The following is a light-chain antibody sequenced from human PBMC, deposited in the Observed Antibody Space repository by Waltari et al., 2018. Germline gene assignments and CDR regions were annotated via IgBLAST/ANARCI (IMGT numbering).Light chain of an antibody. CDR3: ASWDDSLSGSWV. CDR2: SNN. J-gene: IGLJ6*01. Sequence: QSVLTQPPSASGTPGQRVTISCSGSDSNIGGNSVNWYQQVPGTAPRFIIYSNNQRPSGVPDRFSGSKSGTSASLAISGLQSEDEADYYCASWDDSLSGSWVFGSGTKVTVL. CDR1: DSNIGGNS. V-gene: IGLV1-44*01.